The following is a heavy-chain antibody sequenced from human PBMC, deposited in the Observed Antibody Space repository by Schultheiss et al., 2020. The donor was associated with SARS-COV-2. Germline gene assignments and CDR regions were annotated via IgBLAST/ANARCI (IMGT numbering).Heavy chain of an antibody. J-gene: IGHJ4*02. Sequence: GGSLRLSCAASGFTFSSYAMHWVRQAPGKGLEWVAVISYDGSNKYYADSVKGRFTISRDNSKNTLYLQMNSLKTEDTAVYYCTTDNAVLRFLEWLPLSDYWGQGTLVTVSS. CDR3: TTDNAVLRFLEWLPLSDY. CDR1: GFTFSSYA. D-gene: IGHD3-3*01. V-gene: IGHV3-30*07. CDR2: ISYDGSNK.